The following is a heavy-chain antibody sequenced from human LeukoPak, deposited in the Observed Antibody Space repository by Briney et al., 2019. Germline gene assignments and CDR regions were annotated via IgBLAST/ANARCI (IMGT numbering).Heavy chain of an antibody. J-gene: IGHJ6*02. CDR3: ARDLLWELLRGGYYYGMDV. CDR1: GYTFTSYG. Sequence: GASVKVSCKASGYTFTSYGISWVRQAPGQGLEWMGWISAYNGNTNYAQKLQGRVTMTTDTSTSTAYMELRSLRSDDTAVNYCARDLLWELLRGGYYYGMDVWGQGTTVTVSS. D-gene: IGHD1-26*01. CDR2: ISAYNGNT. V-gene: IGHV1-18*01.